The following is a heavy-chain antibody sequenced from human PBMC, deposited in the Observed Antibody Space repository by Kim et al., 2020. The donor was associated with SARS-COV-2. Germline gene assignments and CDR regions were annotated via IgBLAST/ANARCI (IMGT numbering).Heavy chain of an antibody. Sequence: GGSLRLSCAASGFTVSSNYMSWVRQAPGKGLEWVSVIYSGGSTYYADSVKGRFTISRDNSKNTLYLQMNSLRAEDTAVYYCASGVGGLYYYDSSGYYWGQGTLVTVSS. CDR3: ASGVGGLYYYDSSGYY. D-gene: IGHD3-22*01. CDR1: GFTVSSNY. J-gene: IGHJ4*02. CDR2: IYSGGST. V-gene: IGHV3-53*01.